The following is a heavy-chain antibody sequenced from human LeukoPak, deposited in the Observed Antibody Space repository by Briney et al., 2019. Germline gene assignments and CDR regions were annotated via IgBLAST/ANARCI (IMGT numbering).Heavy chain of an antibody. Sequence: SETLSLTCTVSGGSISSSSYYWGWIRQPPGKGLEWIGSIYYSGSTYYNPSLKSRVTISVDTSKNQFSLKLSSVTAADTAVYYCARDTRRRGYSYGYAIGIDYWGQGTLVTVSS. V-gene: IGHV4-39*07. CDR3: ARDTRRRGYSYGYAIGIDY. J-gene: IGHJ4*02. CDR1: GGSISSSSYY. CDR2: IYYSGST. D-gene: IGHD5-18*01.